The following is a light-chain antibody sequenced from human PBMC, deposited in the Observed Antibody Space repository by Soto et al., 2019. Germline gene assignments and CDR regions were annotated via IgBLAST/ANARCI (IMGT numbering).Light chain of an antibody. Sequence: QSVLTQPPSASGTPGQRFTISFSGIISNIATKPVNCYHQLPGTAPKLLIYSSNQRPSGFPYLFSVSKSFTSSSLAISWLXSEDEADYYGAPWDDSLIGYVLGAGTKVTVL. CDR3: APWDDSLIGYV. CDR1: ISNIATKP. V-gene: IGLV1-44*01. J-gene: IGLJ1*01. CDR2: SSN.